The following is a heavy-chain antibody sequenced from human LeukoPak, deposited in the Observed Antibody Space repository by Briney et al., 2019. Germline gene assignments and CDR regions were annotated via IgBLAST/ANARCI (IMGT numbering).Heavy chain of an antibody. CDR1: GLTFTSYA. V-gene: IGHV3-23*01. CDR3: AKVMAAAVTWFFDY. Sequence: GGSLRLSWVASGLTFTSYAMGWVRHAPGKGLEWDSSARSSGDHTYYADSMKGRCIISRDRPKNTSHVQMNSQRAEDTAVYYCAKVMAAAVTWFFDYWSQGTVVTVSS. CDR2: ARSSGDHT. D-gene: IGHD6-13*01. J-gene: IGHJ4*02.